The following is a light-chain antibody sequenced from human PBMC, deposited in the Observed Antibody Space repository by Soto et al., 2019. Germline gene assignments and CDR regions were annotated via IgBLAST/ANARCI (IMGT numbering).Light chain of an antibody. CDR1: QSISTF. CDR2: GAS. CDR3: QQCFSTPLLT. Sequence: DIQMTQSPSSLSASVGDRVTITCRASQSISTFLNWYQQKPGKAPELLIYGASNLESGVPSTFSGSGSATDFTLTISNLPPEDFATHYCQQCFSTPLLTFGGGTKVEIK. V-gene: IGKV1-39*01. J-gene: IGKJ4*01.